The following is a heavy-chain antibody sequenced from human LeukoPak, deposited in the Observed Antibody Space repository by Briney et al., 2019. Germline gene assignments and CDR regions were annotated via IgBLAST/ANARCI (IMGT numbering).Heavy chain of an antibody. CDR2: IYNSGST. CDR3: ATVGAVAGKYYFDY. CDR1: GGSISSGTYY. Sequence: SETLSLTCTVSGGSISSGTYYWSWIRQPAEKGLEWIVRIYNSGSTNYNPSLKSRVTISEYTSKNQFSLKLCSVTAADTAVYYCATVGAVAGKYYFDYWGQGTLVTVSS. D-gene: IGHD6-19*01. V-gene: IGHV4-61*02. J-gene: IGHJ4*02.